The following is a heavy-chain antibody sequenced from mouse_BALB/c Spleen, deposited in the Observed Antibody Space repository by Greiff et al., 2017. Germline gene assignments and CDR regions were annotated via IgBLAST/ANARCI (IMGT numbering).Heavy chain of an antibody. CDR3: TSSHLDMITHFDY. V-gene: IGHV1S81*02. CDR2: INPSNGGT. CDR1: GYTFTSYY. D-gene: IGHD2-4*01. Sequence: QVQLQQPGAELVKPGASVKLSCKASGYTFTSYYMYWVKQRPGQGLEWIGGINPSNGGTNFNEKFKSKATLTVDKSSSTAYMQLSSLTSEDSAVYYCTSSHLDMITHFDYWGQGTTLTVSS. J-gene: IGHJ2*01.